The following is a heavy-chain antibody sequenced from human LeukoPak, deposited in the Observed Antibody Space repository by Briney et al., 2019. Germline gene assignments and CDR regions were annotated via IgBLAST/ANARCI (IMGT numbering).Heavy chain of an antibody. CDR1: GFTFSSYS. J-gene: IGHJ4*02. CDR2: ISSSSSYI. D-gene: IGHD1-7*01. CDR3: ARDHGVTGTTYDY. Sequence: PGGSLRLSCAASGFTFSSYSMNWVRQAPGKGLEWVSSISSSSSYIYYADSVKGRFTISRDNAKSSLYLQMNSLRAEDTAVYYCARDHGVTGTTYDYWGQGTLVTVSS. V-gene: IGHV3-21*01.